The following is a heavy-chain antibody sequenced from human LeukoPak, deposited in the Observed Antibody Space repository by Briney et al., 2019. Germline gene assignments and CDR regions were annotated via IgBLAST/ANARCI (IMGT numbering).Heavy chain of an antibody. CDR3: ARLNLGYCSSTSCYPRGYYYYGMDV. Sequence: SETLSLTCTVSGASISSYYWSWIRQPPGKGLEWIGYIYYSGSTNYNPSLKSRVTISVDTSKNQFSLKLSSVTAADTAVYYCARLNLGYCSSTSCYPRGYYYYGMDVWGQGTTVTVSS. CDR2: IYYSGST. J-gene: IGHJ6*02. V-gene: IGHV4-59*08. D-gene: IGHD2-2*01. CDR1: GASISSYY.